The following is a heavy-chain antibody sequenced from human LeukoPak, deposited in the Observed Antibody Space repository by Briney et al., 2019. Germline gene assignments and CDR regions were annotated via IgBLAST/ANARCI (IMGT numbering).Heavy chain of an antibody. J-gene: IGHJ6*03. Sequence: SGGSLRLSCAASGFPFDDYAMHWVRQAPGKGLEWVSGISWNSFSIGYADSVKGRFTISRDNAKNSLYLQMNSLRAEDTALYYCAKSSGNYLNYYYYMDVWGKGTTVTISS. CDR3: AKSSGNYLNYYYYMDV. CDR2: ISWNSFSI. CDR1: GFPFDDYA. V-gene: IGHV3-9*01. D-gene: IGHD3-10*01.